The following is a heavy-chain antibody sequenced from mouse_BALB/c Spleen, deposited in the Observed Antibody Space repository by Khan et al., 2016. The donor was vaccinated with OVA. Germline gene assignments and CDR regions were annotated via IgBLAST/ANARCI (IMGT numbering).Heavy chain of an antibody. CDR1: GYTFTSYT. D-gene: IGHD2-14*01. Sequence: VQLQQSGAELARPGASVKMSCKASGYTFTSYTIHWIKLRPGQGLEWIGFINPSNGYTNYNQKFKDKATLTADKSSTTVYKQLSSLTYDDSAVYNCVRDGAYHRNDGWFAYWGQGTLVTVSA. V-gene: IGHV1-4*01. J-gene: IGHJ3*01. CDR3: VRDGAYHRNDGWFAY. CDR2: INPSNGYT.